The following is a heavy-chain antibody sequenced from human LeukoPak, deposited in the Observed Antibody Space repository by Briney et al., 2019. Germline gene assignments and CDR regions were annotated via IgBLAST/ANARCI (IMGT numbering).Heavy chain of an antibody. CDR3: ARRHVEYTSSSDPYYFDY. J-gene: IGHJ4*02. V-gene: IGHV4-59*01. CDR2: IHYSGST. CDR1: GGSISSYY. Sequence: PSETLSLTCTVSGGSISSYYWSWIRQPPGKGLECIGYIHYSGSTNYNPSLKSRVTISVDTSKNQFSLRLTSVTPADTAVYYCARRHVEYTSSSDPYYFDYWGQGTLVTVSS. D-gene: IGHD6-6*01.